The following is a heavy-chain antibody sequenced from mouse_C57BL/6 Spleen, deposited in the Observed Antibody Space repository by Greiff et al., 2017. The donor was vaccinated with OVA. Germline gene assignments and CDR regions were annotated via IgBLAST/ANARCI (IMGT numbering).Heavy chain of an antibody. V-gene: IGHV1-39*01. CDR3: ARFPTTVVATLAFDV. J-gene: IGHJ1*03. CDR1: GYSFTDYN. CDR2: INPNDGTT. Sequence: EVQLQQSGPELVKPGASVKISCKASGYSFTDYNMNWVKQSNGKSLEWIGEINPNDGTTSYNQKFKGKATLTVDQSSSTAYMQLNSLTSEDSAVYYCARFPTTVVATLAFDVWGTGTTVTVSS. D-gene: IGHD1-1*01.